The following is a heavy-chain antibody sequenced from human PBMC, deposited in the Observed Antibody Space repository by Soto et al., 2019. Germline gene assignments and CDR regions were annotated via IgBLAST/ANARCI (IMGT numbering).Heavy chain of an antibody. V-gene: IGHV3-30*18. D-gene: IGHD3-3*01. CDR1: GFTFSSYG. J-gene: IGHJ4*02. CDR3: AKDKGKFLEWAIDY. Sequence: GGSLRLSCAASGFTFSSYGMHWVRQAPGKGLEWVAVISYDGSNKYYADSVKGRFTISRDNSKNTLYLQMNSLRAEDTAVYYCAKDKGKFLEWAIDYWGQGTLVTVSS. CDR2: ISYDGSNK.